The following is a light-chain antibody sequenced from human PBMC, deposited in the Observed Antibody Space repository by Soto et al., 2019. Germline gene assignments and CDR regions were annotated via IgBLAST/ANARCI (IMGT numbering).Light chain of an antibody. Sequence: DIQMTQSPSSLSASVGDRVTITCQASQDISNYLNWYQQKPGKAPKLLIYDASHLETGVPSRFSGSVPGTDFTFPISSLQPDDIATYYCQQYDNLPYTFCQGTKLEIK. J-gene: IGKJ2*01. CDR3: QQYDNLPYT. CDR2: DAS. CDR1: QDISNY. V-gene: IGKV1-33*01.